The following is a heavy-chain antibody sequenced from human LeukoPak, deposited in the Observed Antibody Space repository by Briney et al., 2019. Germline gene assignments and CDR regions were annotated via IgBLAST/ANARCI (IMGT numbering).Heavy chain of an antibody. CDR1: GYSFTSYW. CDR3: ARHGFSRYNWFDP. V-gene: IGHV5-51*01. J-gene: IGHJ5*02. D-gene: IGHD2-2*01. CDR2: IYPGDSDT. Sequence: GESLRISCKGSGYSFTSYWIGWVRQMPGKGLEWMGIIYPGDSDTRYSPSFQGQVTISADKSISTAYLQWSSLKASDTAMYYCARHGFSRYNWFDPWGQGTLVTVSS.